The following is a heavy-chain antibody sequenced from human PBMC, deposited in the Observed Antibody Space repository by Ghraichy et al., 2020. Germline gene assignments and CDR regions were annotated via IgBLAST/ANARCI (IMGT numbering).Heavy chain of an antibody. CDR1: GGTFSSYA. Sequence: SVKVSCKASGGTFSSYAISWVRQAPGQGLEWMGGIIPIFGTANYAQKFQGRVTITADESTSTAYMELSSLRSEDTAVYYCARDNSGYDPYSYWGQGTLVTVSS. CDR2: IIPIFGTA. CDR3: ARDNSGYDPYSY. D-gene: IGHD5-12*01. J-gene: IGHJ4*02. V-gene: IGHV1-69*13.